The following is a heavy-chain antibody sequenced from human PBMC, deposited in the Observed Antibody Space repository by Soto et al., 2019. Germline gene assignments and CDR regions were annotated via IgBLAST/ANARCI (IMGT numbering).Heavy chain of an antibody. CDR3: ARVSYHTAALPGGWDYYYGMDV. Sequence: ASVKVSCKASGYTLTSYDINWVRQATGQGLEWMGWMNPNSGNTGYAQKFQGRVTMTRNTSISTAYMELSSLRSEDTAVYYCARVSYHTAALPGGWDYYYGMDVWGEGTTVTVAS. V-gene: IGHV1-8*01. D-gene: IGHD6-6*01. CDR1: GYTLTSYD. CDR2: MNPNSGNT. J-gene: IGHJ6*02.